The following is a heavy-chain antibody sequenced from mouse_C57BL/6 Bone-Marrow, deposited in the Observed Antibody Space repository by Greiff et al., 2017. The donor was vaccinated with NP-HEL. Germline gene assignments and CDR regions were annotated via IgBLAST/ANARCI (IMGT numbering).Heavy chain of an antibody. D-gene: IGHD1-1*01. V-gene: IGHV1-66*01. J-gene: IGHJ2*01. Sequence: QVQLKESGPELVKPGASVKISCKASGYSFTSYYIHWVKQRPGQGLEWIGWIYPGSGNTKYNEKFKGKATLTADTSSSTAYMQLSSLTSEDSAVYYCSSLYYYGSGWGPGTTLTVSS. CDR1: GYSFTSYY. CDR2: IYPGSGNT. CDR3: SSLYYYGSG.